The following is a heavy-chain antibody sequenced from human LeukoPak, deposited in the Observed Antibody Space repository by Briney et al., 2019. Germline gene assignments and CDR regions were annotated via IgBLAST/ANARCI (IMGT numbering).Heavy chain of an antibody. D-gene: IGHD6-19*01. J-gene: IGHJ4*02. Sequence: SETLSLTCTVSGGSISSYYWSWIRQPPGKGLEWIGSIYYSGSTYYNPSLRSRVTISVDTSKNQFSLRLSSVTAADTAVYYCARSTVAGTRKVDYWGQGTLVTVSS. V-gene: IGHV4-59*05. CDR3: ARSTVAGTRKVDY. CDR2: IYYSGST. CDR1: GGSISSYY.